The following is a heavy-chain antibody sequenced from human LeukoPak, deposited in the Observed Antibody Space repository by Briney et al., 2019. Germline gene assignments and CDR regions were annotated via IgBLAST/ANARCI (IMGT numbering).Heavy chain of an antibody. D-gene: IGHD3-22*01. J-gene: IGHJ4*02. CDR2: INMYTANP. Sequence: ASVKVSCKASGYTFTRYAINWLRQAPGQGLEWMGWINMYTANPAYAQGFTERFVFSLDTSVTTAYLQISNLKTEDTAVCYCARKTIPYYDSSGYYQTSPSVEIDYWGQGTLVTVSS. V-gene: IGHV7-4-1*02. CDR1: GYTFTRYA. CDR3: ARKTIPYYDSSGYYQTSPSVEIDY.